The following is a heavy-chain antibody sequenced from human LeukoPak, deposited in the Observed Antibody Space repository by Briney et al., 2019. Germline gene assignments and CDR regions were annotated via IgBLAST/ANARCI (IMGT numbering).Heavy chain of an antibody. CDR1: GYTFTSYD. D-gene: IGHD1-26*01. Sequence: ASVKVSCKASGYTFTSYDINWVRQATGQGREWMGWMNPNSGNTGYAQKFQGRVTMTRNTSISTAYMELSSLRSGDTAVYYCARDPYSGTYSDYYYYYMDVWGKGTTVTVSS. V-gene: IGHV1-8*01. J-gene: IGHJ6*03. CDR3: ARDPYSGTYSDYYYYYMDV. CDR2: MNPNSGNT.